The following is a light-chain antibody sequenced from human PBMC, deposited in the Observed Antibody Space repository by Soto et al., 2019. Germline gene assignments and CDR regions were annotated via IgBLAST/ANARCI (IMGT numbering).Light chain of an antibody. Sequence: EIVMTQSPATLSVSPGERATLSCRASQSVSSNLAWYQQKPGQAPRLLIYGASTRATGIPARFSGSGSETDFLLTIFFLLSENLAFYFCSQYNNWPRTFGQG. CDR3: SQYNNWPRT. CDR1: QSVSSN. CDR2: GAS. J-gene: IGKJ1*01. V-gene: IGKV3-15*01.